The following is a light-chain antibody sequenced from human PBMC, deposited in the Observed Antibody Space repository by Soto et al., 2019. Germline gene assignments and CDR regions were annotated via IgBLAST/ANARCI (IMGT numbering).Light chain of an antibody. J-gene: IGKJ1*01. CDR3: QQYGTSPKT. CDR1: QSVSSGN. V-gene: IGKV3-20*01. CDR2: GTS. Sequence: IVLSQSAGTLSLSPGQRATLSCRASQSVSSGNLAWYQQKPGQAPRLLIYGTSNGATGIPDRFTGSGSGTEFTLTIIRLEREDFAVYYCQQYGTSPKTFGQGTKVDIK.